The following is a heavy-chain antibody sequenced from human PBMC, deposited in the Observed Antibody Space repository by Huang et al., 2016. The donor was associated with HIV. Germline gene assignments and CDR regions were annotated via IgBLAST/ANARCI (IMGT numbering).Heavy chain of an antibody. J-gene: IGHJ4*02. CDR2: AYPDDSAT. V-gene: IGHV5-51*01. CDR3: TRQSPMGSTYYFDF. CDR1: GYTFTNYW. Sequence: VQLVQSGPEVRKPGESLKISCKTSGYTFTNYWIGWVRQAPGKGLEWLAIAYPDDSATRYHPFFQGHVTISVDKSISTAFLQLNLLRASDTAIYYCTRQSPMGSTYYFDFWGPGTLVTVSS. D-gene: IGHD1-26*01.